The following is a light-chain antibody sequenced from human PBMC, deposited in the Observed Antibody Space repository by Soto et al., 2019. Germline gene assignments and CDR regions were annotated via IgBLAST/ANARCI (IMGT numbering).Light chain of an antibody. CDR3: SSYGGTNNVV. J-gene: IGLJ2*01. Sequence: QSVLTQPPSASGSPGQSVTISCTGTSSDVGGYKYVSWYQHHPGKAPKVVIYEVTKRHSGVPDRFSGSQSGNTACLTVSGLQAEDEADYYCSSYGGTNNVVFGGGTKLTVL. CDR2: EVT. V-gene: IGLV2-8*01. CDR1: SSDVGGYKY.